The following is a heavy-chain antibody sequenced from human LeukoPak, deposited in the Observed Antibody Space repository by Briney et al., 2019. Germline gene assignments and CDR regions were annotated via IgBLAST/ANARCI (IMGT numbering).Heavy chain of an antibody. J-gene: IGHJ4*02. CDR1: GFTFSSYA. Sequence: PGRSLRLSCAASGFTFSSYAMPWVRQAPGKGLEWVAVISYDGSNKYYADSVKGRFTISRDNAKNSLYLQMNSLRAEDTAVYYGARVKVGAHDPVDYWGQGTLVTVSS. V-gene: IGHV3-30-3*01. CDR3: ARVKVGAHDPVDY. D-gene: IGHD1-26*01. CDR2: ISYDGSNK.